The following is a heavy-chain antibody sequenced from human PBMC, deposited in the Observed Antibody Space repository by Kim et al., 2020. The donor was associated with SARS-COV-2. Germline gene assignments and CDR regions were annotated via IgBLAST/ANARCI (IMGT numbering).Heavy chain of an antibody. CDR3: ARHTSAYSTLDY. V-gene: IGHV4-39*01. CDR1: SGSISSSSYY. Sequence: SETLSLTCTLSSGSISSSSYYWVWIRQPPGKGLEFIGKIHYLGSTDYNPSLKSRVTISIDTSKKYFSLKLTSVTAADTAVYFCARHTSAYSTLDYLGQG. J-gene: IGHJ4*02. D-gene: IGHD3-22*01. CDR2: IHYLGST.